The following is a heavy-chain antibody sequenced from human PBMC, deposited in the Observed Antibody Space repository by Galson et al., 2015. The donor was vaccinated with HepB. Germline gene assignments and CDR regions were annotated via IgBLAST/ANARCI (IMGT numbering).Heavy chain of an antibody. Sequence: SVKVSCKASGYTFTSYYMHWVRQAPGQGLEWMGIINPSGGSTSYAQKFQGRVTMTRDTSTSTVYMELSSLRSEDTAVYYCARGGTTMIVVVTGPDYWGQGTLVTVSS. J-gene: IGHJ4*02. CDR3: ARGGTTMIVVVTGPDY. CDR2: INPSGGST. D-gene: IGHD3-22*01. CDR1: GYTFTSYY. V-gene: IGHV1-46*01.